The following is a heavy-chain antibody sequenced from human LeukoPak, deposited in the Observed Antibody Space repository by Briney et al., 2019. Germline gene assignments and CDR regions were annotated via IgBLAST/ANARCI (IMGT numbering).Heavy chain of an antibody. D-gene: IGHD2-21*01. J-gene: IGHJ5*02. CDR1: GYSFTDYY. CDR3: ARADRLHGGPYLIGP. CDR2: INPNSGGT. Sequence: AASVKVSCKTSGYSFTDYYMHWVRQAPGQGLEWMGWINPNSGGTSSAQKFQGRVTMTRDTSISTVYMEVSWLTPDDTAIYYCARADRLHGGPYLIGPWGQGTLVTVSS. V-gene: IGHV1-2*02.